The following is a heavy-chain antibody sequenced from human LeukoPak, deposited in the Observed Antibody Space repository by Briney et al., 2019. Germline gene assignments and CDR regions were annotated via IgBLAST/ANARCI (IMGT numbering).Heavy chain of an antibody. CDR3: ARDSHFRVDPYYYYYYMDV. CDR1: GGSISSYY. Sequence: SETLSLTCTVSGGSISSYYWSWIRQPPGKGLEWIGYIYYSGSTNYNPSLKSRVTISVDTSKNQFSLKLSSVTAADTAVYYCARDSHFRVDPYYYYYYMDVWGKGTTVTVSS. D-gene: IGHD3-3*02. CDR2: IYYSGST. J-gene: IGHJ6*03. V-gene: IGHV4-59*01.